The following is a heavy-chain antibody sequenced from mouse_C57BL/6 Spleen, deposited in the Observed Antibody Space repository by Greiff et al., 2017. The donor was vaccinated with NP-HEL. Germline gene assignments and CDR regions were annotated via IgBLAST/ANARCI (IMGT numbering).Heavy chain of an antibody. CDR3: ARVRSGYDGDPYFDY. Sequence: QVQLQQPGAELVKPGASVKLSCKASGYTFTSYWMQWVKQRPGQGLEWIGEIDPSDSYTNYNQKFKGKATLTVDTSSSTAYMQLSSLTSEDSAVYYWARVRSGYDGDPYFDYWGQGTTLTVSS. V-gene: IGHV1-50*01. CDR1: GYTFTSYW. J-gene: IGHJ2*01. CDR2: IDPSDSYT. D-gene: IGHD2-2*01.